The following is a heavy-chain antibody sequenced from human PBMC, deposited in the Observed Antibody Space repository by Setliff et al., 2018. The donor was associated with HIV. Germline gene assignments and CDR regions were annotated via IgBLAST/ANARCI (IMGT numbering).Heavy chain of an antibody. CDR3: ARSFGNGNSRLGN. CDR1: GYSLSSDYY. Sequence: SETLPLTCAVSGYSLSSDYYWGWIRQPPGKGLEWIASIYHSGSTYYNPSLKSRVTFSVDTSKNQFSLKLSSVTAADTAVYYCARSFGNGNSRLGNWGQGTLVTVSS. V-gene: IGHV4-38-2*01. D-gene: IGHD2-8*01. CDR2: IYHSGST. J-gene: IGHJ4*02.